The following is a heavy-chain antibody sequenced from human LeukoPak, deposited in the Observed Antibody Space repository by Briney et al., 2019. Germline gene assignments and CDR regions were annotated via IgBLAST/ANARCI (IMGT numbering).Heavy chain of an antibody. CDR1: GFTFSDYW. V-gene: IGHV3-74*01. D-gene: IGHD3-3*02. CDR2: IHSDGGTT. J-gene: IGHJ4*02. Sequence: GGSLRLSCAASGFTFSDYWIHWVRQAPGKGLVWVSVIHSDGGTTNYADSVKGRFTMSRDNAKNMVYLQMNSLRVEDTAVYYCARDIYSIAEWGQGTLVTVSS. CDR3: ARDIYSIAE.